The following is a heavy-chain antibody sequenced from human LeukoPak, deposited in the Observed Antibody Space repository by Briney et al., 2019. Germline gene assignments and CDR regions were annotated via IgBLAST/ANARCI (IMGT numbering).Heavy chain of an antibody. Sequence: GASVKVSCKASGHTFTTYYVHLVRQAPGQGLEWMGVINPSGDGTNYPQKFQGRVTMTRNTSISTAYMELSSLRSEDTAVYYCARAPLDIYYNWFDPWGQGTLVTVSS. CDR1: GHTFTTYY. J-gene: IGHJ5*02. CDR3: ARAPLDIYYNWFDP. D-gene: IGHD2-2*03. V-gene: IGHV1-46*01. CDR2: INPSGDGT.